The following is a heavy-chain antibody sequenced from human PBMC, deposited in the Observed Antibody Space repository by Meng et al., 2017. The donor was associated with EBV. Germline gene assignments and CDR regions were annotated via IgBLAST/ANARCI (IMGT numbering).Heavy chain of an antibody. D-gene: IGHD1-26*01. CDR3: ARDRWEPKGKGWFDP. V-gene: IGHV1-69*06. CDR2: IIPIFGTA. CDR1: GGTFSSYA. Sequence: VQWVQPGVGVKKPGSSVKASCKASGGTFSSYAISWVRQAPGQGLEWMGGIIPIFGTANYAQKFQGRVTITADKSTSTAYMELSSLRSEDTAVYYCARDRWEPKGKGWFDPWGQGTLVTVSS. J-gene: IGHJ5*02.